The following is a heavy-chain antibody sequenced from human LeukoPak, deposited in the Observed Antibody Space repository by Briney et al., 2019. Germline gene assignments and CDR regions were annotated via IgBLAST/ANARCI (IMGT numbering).Heavy chain of an antibody. CDR2: MNPNSGNT. Sequence: ASVKVSCKASGYTFTSDDINWVRQATGQGLEWMGWMNPNSGNTGYAQKFQGRVTITRNTSISTAYMELSSLRSEDTAVYYCARGEDVVGLVDYWGQGTLVTVSS. CDR3: ARGEDVVGLVDY. D-gene: IGHD5-12*01. J-gene: IGHJ4*02. V-gene: IGHV1-8*03. CDR1: GYTFTSDD.